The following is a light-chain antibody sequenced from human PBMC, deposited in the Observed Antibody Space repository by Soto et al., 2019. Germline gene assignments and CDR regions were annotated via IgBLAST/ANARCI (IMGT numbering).Light chain of an antibody. CDR3: LQDYNYPWT. CDR2: AAT. Sequence: AIQMTQSPSSLSASVGDRVTITCRASQGIRNDLGWYQQKPGKAPKLLIYAATILQSGVPSRFSGSGSGPDFTLTISSLQPEDFATYYCLQDYNYPWTFGQGTKVEIK. J-gene: IGKJ1*01. V-gene: IGKV1-6*01. CDR1: QGIRND.